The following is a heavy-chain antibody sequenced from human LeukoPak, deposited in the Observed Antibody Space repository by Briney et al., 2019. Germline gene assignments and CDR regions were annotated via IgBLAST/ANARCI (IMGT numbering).Heavy chain of an antibody. J-gene: IGHJ6*02. CDR3: ARKPPSGPGYYYSYGMDV. CDR2: IYYSGST. CDR1: GGSISSYY. V-gene: IGHV4-59*08. Sequence: SETLSLTCTVSGGSISSYYWSWIRQSPGKGLEWIGYIYYSGSTNYNPSLKSRVTISVDTSKNQFSLKLSSVTAADTAVYYCARKPPSGPGYYYSYGMDVWGQGTTVTVSS.